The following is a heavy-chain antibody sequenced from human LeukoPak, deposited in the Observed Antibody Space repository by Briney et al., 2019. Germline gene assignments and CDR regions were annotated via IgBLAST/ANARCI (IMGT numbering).Heavy chain of an antibody. D-gene: IGHD3-10*01. CDR1: GFTFSTYS. V-gene: IGHV3-21*05. CDR3: ARDASSGSSWFDP. Sequence: NTGGSLRLSCAASGFTFSTYSMNWVRQAPGKGLEWVSGIDSGSNNIHYADSVKGRFTISRGNAKNSLYLQMNSLRAEDTAVYYCARDASSGSSWFDPWGQGTLVTVSS. CDR2: IDSGSNNI. J-gene: IGHJ5*02.